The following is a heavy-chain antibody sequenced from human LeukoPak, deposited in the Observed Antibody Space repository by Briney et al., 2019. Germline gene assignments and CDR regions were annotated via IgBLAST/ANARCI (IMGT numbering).Heavy chain of an antibody. D-gene: IGHD5-24*01. CDR3: ARQLEIYYYYYMDV. J-gene: IGHJ6*03. CDR1: GGSISSSSYY. CDR2: IYYSGST. V-gene: IGHV4-39*01. Sequence: KPSETLSLTGTVSGGSISSSSYYWGWIRQPPGKGLEWIGSIYYSGSTYYNPSLKSRVTISVDTSKNQFSLKLSSVTAADTAVYYCARQLEIYYYYYMDVWGKGTTVTVSS.